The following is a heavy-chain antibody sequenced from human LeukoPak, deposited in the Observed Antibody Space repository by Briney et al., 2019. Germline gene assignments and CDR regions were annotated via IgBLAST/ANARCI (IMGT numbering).Heavy chain of an antibody. V-gene: IGHV4-30-4*07. CDR3: ASSSSSWTLYYYYYTDV. Sequence: SETLSLTCAVSGGSISSGGYSWSWIRQPPGKGLEWIGYIYYSGSTYYNPSLKSRVTISVDTSKNQFSLKLSSVTAADTAVYYCASSSSSWTLYYYYYTDVWGKGTTVTVSS. CDR2: IYYSGST. J-gene: IGHJ6*03. CDR1: GGSISSGGYS. D-gene: IGHD6-13*01.